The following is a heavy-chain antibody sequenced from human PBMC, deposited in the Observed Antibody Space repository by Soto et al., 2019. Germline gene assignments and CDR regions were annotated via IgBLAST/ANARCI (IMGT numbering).Heavy chain of an antibody. V-gene: IGHV3-33*01. Sequence: QVQLVESVGGVVQPGRSLRLSCAASGFTFSSYGMHWVRQAPGKGLEWVAVIWYDGSNKYYADSVKGRFTISRDNSKNTLYLQMNSLRAEDTAVYYCARVKRYFDWLTYFDLWGRGTLVTVSS. J-gene: IGHJ2*01. D-gene: IGHD3-9*01. CDR1: GFTFSSYG. CDR3: ARVKRYFDWLTYFDL. CDR2: IWYDGSNK.